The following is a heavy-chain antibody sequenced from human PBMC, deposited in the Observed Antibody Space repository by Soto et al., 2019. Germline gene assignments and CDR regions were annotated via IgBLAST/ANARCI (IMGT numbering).Heavy chain of an antibody. CDR3: AREADYVNWFDP. CDR1: GFTFISYG. V-gene: IGHV3-30*03. J-gene: IGHJ5*02. D-gene: IGHD4-17*01. CDR2: ISYDGSNK. Sequence: GSLRLSCAPSGFTFISYGMHWVRQAPGKGLEWVAVISYDGSNKYYADSVKGRFTISRDNSKNTLYLQMNSLRAEDTAVYYCAREADYVNWFDPWGQGT.